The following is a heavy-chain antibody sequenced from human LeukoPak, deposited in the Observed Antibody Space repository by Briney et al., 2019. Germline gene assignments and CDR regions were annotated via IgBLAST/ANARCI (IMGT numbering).Heavy chain of an antibody. J-gene: IGHJ4*02. Sequence: SGGPLRLSCAASGFTVSSNYISWVRQAPGKGLEWVSVIYRGGNTYYADSVKGRFTISRDNSKNTLYLQMNSLRVEDTAVYYCAKPEVRFLEWLLTGYYFDYWGQGTLVTVSS. D-gene: IGHD3-3*01. CDR2: IYRGGNT. CDR3: AKPEVRFLEWLLTGYYFDY. CDR1: GFTVSSNY. V-gene: IGHV3-66*01.